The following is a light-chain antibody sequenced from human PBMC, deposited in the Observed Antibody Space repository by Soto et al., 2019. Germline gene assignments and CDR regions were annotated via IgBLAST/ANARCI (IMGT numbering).Light chain of an antibody. J-gene: IGLJ2*01. CDR2: RSD. CDR3: SARDDSLSGVV. CDR1: SSNIGSNH. Sequence: QSVLTQRPSTSGTPGQRVTISCSGSSSNIGSNHVYWYQQFPGMAPKLLMYRSDQRPTGVPDRFSGSKSGTSASLAISGLRSDDEADYYCSARDDSLSGVVFGAGTKLTVL. V-gene: IGLV1-47*01.